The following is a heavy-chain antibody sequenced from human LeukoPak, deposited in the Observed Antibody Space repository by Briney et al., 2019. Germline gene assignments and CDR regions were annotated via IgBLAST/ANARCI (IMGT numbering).Heavy chain of an antibody. V-gene: IGHV1-2*02. D-gene: IGHD3-22*01. CDR3: ARDWAYYYDSSGYYYVY. CDR1: GDTFTGYY. Sequence: ASVKVTCKASGDTFTGYYMHWVRQAPGQGLEWMGWINPNSGGTNYAQKFQGRVTMTRDTSISTAYMELSRLRSDDTAVYYCARDWAYYYDSSGYYYVYWGQGTLVTVSS. J-gene: IGHJ4*02. CDR2: INPNSGGT.